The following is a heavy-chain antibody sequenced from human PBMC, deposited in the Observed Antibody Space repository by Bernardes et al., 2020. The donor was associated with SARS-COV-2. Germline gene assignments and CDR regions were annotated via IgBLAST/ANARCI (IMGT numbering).Heavy chain of an antibody. D-gene: IGHD6-25*01. CDR1: GFTFSSYG. V-gene: IGHV3-33*01. CDR2: IWYDGSNK. J-gene: IGHJ5*02. CDR3: ATSAGYGGDPGWFDP. Sequence: GSLRLSCAASGFTFSSYGMHWVRQAPGKGLEWVAVIWYDGSNKYYADSVKGRFTISRDNSKNTLYLQMNSLRAEDTAVYYCATSAGYGGDPGWFDPWGQGTLVTVSS.